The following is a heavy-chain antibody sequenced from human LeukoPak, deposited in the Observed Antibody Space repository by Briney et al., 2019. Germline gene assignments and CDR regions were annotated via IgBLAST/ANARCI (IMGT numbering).Heavy chain of an antibody. Sequence: GGSLRLSCAASGFTFSSYWMHWVRQAPGKGLVWVSRINSDGSSTSYADSVKGRFAISRDSAKNTLYLEMNSLRAEDTAVYYCARYNWNSAPFDYWGQGTLVTVSS. J-gene: IGHJ4*02. CDR2: INSDGSST. CDR3: ARYNWNSAPFDY. D-gene: IGHD1-7*01. V-gene: IGHV3-74*01. CDR1: GFTFSSYW.